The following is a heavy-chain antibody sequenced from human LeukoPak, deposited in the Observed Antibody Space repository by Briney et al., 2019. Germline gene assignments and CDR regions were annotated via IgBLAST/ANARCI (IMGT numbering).Heavy chain of an antibody. CDR2: IYYSGST. J-gene: IGHJ6*03. CDR3: RYFGGDMDV. Sequence: SETLSLTCTVSGGSISSSSYYWGWIRQPPGKGLEWIGSIYYSGSTYYNPSLKSRVTISVDTSKNQFSLKLSSVTAVDTAVYYCRYFGGDMDVWGKGTTVTVSS. D-gene: IGHD3-9*01. CDR1: GGSISSSSYY. V-gene: IGHV4-39*01.